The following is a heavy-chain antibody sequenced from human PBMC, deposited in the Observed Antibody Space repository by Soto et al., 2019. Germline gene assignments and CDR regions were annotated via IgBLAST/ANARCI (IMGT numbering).Heavy chain of an antibody. CDR2: ISGSGSET. CDR1: GFNFKNYG. D-gene: IGHD2-2*01. Sequence: GSLRLSCATSGFNFKNYGMSWVRLAPGQGLEWVSAISGSGSETYYADSVKGRFTITRDNSKETLFLQMNSLRAEDTAIYYCAKDMDLGIGVVPAATGSFDFWGQGTLVTVSS. CDR3: AKDMDLGIGVVPAATGSFDF. V-gene: IGHV3-23*01. J-gene: IGHJ4*02.